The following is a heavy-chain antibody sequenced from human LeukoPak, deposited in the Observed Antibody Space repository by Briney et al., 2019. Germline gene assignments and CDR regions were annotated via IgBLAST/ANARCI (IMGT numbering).Heavy chain of an antibody. D-gene: IGHD6-19*01. CDR3: ARGREEQWLGYNWFDP. CDR1: GFTFSSYA. V-gene: IGHV3-64*04. J-gene: IGHJ5*02. CDR2: ISSNGGST. Sequence: PGGSLRLSCSASGFTFSSYAMHWVRQAPGKGLEYVSAISSNGGSTYYADSVKGRFTISRDNSKNTLYLQMNSLRAEDTAVYYCARGREEQWLGYNWFDPWGQGTLVTVSS.